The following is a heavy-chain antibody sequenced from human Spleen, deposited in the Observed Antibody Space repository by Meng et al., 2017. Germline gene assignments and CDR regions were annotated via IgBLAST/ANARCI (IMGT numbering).Heavy chain of an antibody. V-gene: IGHV3-7*03. CDR2: IKQDGSEK. J-gene: IGHJ4*02. Sequence: SLKISCAASGFTFSSYWLSWVRQAPGKGLEWVANIKQDGSEKYYVDSVKGRFTISRDNAKNALYLQMNSLRAEDTTLYYCASTYPGDYWGQGTLVTVSS. CDR1: GFTFSSYW. CDR3: ASTYPGDY.